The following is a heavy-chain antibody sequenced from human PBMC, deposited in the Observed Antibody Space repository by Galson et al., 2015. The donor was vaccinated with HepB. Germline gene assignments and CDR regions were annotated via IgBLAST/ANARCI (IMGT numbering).Heavy chain of an antibody. CDR1: EYTLTELS. D-gene: IGHD3-10*01. V-gene: IGHV1-24*01. CDR3: ATSGHYGAGNFLGAFDI. CDR2: FDPEDGET. J-gene: IGHJ3*02. Sequence: SVKVSCKVSEYTLTELSMHWVRQAPGKGLEWMGGFDPEDGETIYAQNFQGRVTMTEDTSTDTACMELSNLRSEDTAVYFCATSGHYGAGNFLGAFDIWGQGAVVSVSS.